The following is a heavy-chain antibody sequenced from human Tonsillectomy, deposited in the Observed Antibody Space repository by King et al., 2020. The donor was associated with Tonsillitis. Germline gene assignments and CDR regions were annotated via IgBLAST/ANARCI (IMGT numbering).Heavy chain of an antibody. CDR3: ANLPVDSFDI. J-gene: IGHJ3*02. CDR1: GFTFNHDG. CDR2: ISHDGRDK. Sequence: QLVQSGGGVVQPGRSLRLSRAASGFTFNHDGMHWVRQAPGKGLECVATISHDGRDKYYADSVKGRFTISRDNSKNTLYLQMRGLRAEDTAVYYCANLPVDSFDIWGQGTTVTVSA. V-gene: IGHV3-33*06.